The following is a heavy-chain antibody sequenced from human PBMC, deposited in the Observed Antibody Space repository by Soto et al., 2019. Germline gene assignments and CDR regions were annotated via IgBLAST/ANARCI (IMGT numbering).Heavy chain of an antibody. CDR3: ARDRGCSGGICYRDLGY. D-gene: IGHD2-15*01. V-gene: IGHV3-48*01. CDR1: GFTFSSYS. CDR2: ISSTSNTI. J-gene: IGHJ4*02. Sequence: EVQLVESGGGLVQPGGSLRLSCAASGFTFSSYSMNWVRQAPGKGLEWVSYISSTSNTIYYADSVKGRFTISRDNAKNSLYLHMSSLSAEDTVVYYCARDRGCSGGICYRDLGYWGQGTLVTVSS.